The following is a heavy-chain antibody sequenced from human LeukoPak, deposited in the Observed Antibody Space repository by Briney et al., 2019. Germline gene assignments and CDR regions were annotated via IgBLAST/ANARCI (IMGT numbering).Heavy chain of an antibody. D-gene: IGHD3-22*01. V-gene: IGHV4-34*01. CDR3: ARRTPSTYDSSGYYYYYYYMDV. Sequence: PSETLSLTCAVYGGSFSGYYWSWIRQPPGKGLEWIGEINHSGSTNYNPSLKSRVTISVDTSKNQFSLKLSSVTAADTAVYYCARRTPSTYDSSGYYYYYYYMDVWGKGTTVTISS. CDR2: INHSGST. J-gene: IGHJ6*03. CDR1: GGSFSGYY.